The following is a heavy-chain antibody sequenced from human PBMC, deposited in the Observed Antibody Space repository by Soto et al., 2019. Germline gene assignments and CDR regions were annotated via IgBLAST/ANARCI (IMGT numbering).Heavy chain of an antibody. Sequence: ASVKVSCKASGYTFTSYGISWVRQAPGQGLEWMGWISAYNGNTNYAQKLQGRVTMTTDTSTSTAYMDLSSLRSEDTALYYCARGWVGETFLYGMDVWGQGTTVTVSS. J-gene: IGHJ6*02. V-gene: IGHV1-18*01. CDR3: ARGWVGETFLYGMDV. D-gene: IGHD1-26*01. CDR1: GYTFTSYG. CDR2: ISAYNGNT.